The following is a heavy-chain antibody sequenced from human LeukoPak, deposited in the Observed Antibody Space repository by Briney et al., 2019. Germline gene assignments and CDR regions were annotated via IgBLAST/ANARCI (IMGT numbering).Heavy chain of an antibody. CDR1: GGSISSGGFY. D-gene: IGHD6-13*01. CDR3: ARGPSSFEYFQH. Sequence: PSQTLSLTCTVSGGSISSGGFYWSWIRQHPGKGLEWIGYIYSSGSTYYNPSLKSRVTISVDTSKSQFSLRLSSVTAADTAVYYCARGPSSFEYFQHWGQGTLVTVSS. V-gene: IGHV4-31*03. J-gene: IGHJ1*01. CDR2: IYSSGST.